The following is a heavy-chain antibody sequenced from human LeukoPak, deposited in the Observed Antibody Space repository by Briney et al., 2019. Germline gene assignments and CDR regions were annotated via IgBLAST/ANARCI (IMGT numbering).Heavy chain of an antibody. J-gene: IGHJ3*02. V-gene: IGHV3-9*01. CDR2: ISWNSVSI. CDR1: GFTFDDYA. Sequence: GRSLRLSCAASGFTFDDYAMHWVRQAPGKGLEWVSGISWNSVSIDYADSVKGRFTISRDNARNSLYLQMNSLRAEDTALYYCAKENYSDSYDAFDIWGQGTMVTVSS. CDR3: AKENYSDSYDAFDI. D-gene: IGHD4-17*01.